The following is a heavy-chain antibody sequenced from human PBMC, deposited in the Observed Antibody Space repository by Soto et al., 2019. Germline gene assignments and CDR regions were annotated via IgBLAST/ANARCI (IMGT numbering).Heavy chain of an antibody. CDR2: INHSGST. V-gene: IGHV4-34*01. J-gene: IGHJ4*02. CDR1: GGSFSGYY. Sequence: KTSETLSLTCAVYGGSFSGYYWSWIRQPPGKGLEWIGEINHSGSTNYNPSLKSRVTISVDTSKNQFPLKLSSVTAADTAVYYCARGRVDTAMVTDFDYWGQGTLVTVSS. D-gene: IGHD5-18*01. CDR3: ARGRVDTAMVTDFDY.